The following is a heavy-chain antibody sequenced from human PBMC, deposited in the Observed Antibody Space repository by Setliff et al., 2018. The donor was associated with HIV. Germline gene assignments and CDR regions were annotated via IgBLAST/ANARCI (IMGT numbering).Heavy chain of an antibody. CDR2: FYTSGST. Sequence: PSETLSLTCTVSGGSFTTYYWSWLRQPPGKELEWIGYFYTSGSTNYNPSLKSRVTISIDTSKNQFSLKLNAVTAADTAVYYCARERENIRYFDWLVHLDAIDIWGQGTMVTVSS. V-gene: IGHV4-4*09. J-gene: IGHJ3*02. D-gene: IGHD3-9*01. CDR3: ARERENIRYFDWLVHLDAIDI. CDR1: GGSFTTYY.